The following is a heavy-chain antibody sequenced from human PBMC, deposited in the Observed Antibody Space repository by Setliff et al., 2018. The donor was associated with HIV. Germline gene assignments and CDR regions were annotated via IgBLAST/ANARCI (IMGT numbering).Heavy chain of an antibody. Sequence: SETLSLTCAVSGGSISGYYWNWIRQSAGKGLEWIGRIYTSGSTKYNPSFESRVTLSVDTSKNQVSLKVNYVTAADTALYFCARGLPRKNGLHSYYYYMDIWGKGTTVTVSS. V-gene: IGHV4-4*07. CDR2: IYTSGST. CDR1: GGSISGYY. CDR3: ARGLPRKNGLHSYYYYMDI. J-gene: IGHJ6*03. D-gene: IGHD1-1*01.